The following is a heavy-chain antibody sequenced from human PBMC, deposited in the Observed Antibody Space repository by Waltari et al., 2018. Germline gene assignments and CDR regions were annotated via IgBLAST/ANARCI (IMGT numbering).Heavy chain of an antibody. D-gene: IGHD3-22*01. J-gene: IGHJ2*01. CDR2: IFFSGCK. Sequence: QLQLQESGPGLVKPSETVSLTCTVSGGSISSVAYYWGWVRQPPGKGLEFIASIFFSGCKYYNPALESRVTISVDTSKNQFSLELTSVTDADTAVYYCARQDYYYVKGYFDLWGRGTLVTVSS. V-gene: IGHV4-39*01. CDR1: GGSISSVAYY. CDR3: ARQDYYYVKGYFDL.